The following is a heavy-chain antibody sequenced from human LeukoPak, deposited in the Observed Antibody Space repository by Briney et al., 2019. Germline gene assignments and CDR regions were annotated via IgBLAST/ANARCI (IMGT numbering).Heavy chain of an antibody. CDR1: GFTFSNYW. J-gene: IGHJ4*02. D-gene: IGHD6-6*01. V-gene: IGHV3-7*01. CDR2: IKQDGSEK. Sequence: GGSLRLSCAASGFTFSNYWMSWVRQAPGKGLEWVANIKQDGSEKYYVDSVKGRFTISRDNAKNSLYLQMNSLRAEDTAVYYCAKSSYSSSTAVDYWGQGTLVTVSS. CDR3: AKSSYSSSTAVDY.